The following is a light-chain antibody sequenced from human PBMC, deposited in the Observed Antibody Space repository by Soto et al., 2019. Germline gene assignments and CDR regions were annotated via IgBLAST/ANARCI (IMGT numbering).Light chain of an antibody. CDR3: SSYTTTATVV. CDR2: EVS. CDR1: SNDVGGYNY. J-gene: IGLJ2*01. V-gene: IGLV2-14*01. Sequence: QSALTQPASVSGSPGQSITISCTGTSNDVGGYNYVSWYQQHPGKVPKLMIYEVSNRPSGVSNRFSGSKSGNTASLTISGLQAEDEADYYCSSYTTTATVVFGGGTKLTVL.